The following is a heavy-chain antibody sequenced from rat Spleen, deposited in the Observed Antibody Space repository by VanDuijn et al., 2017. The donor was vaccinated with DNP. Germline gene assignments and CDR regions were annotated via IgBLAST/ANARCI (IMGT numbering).Heavy chain of an antibody. Sequence: QVQLRESGPGLVQPSQILSLTCTVSGSSLSNFGINWVRQPPGKGLEWISSISSGGSTFYTPSLESRLSISRDTSKSQLFLKMNSLQTEDTATYYCASTLVNYGTYGYYAMDAWGQGTSVTVSS. J-gene: IGHJ4*01. CDR3: ASTLVNYGTYGYYAMDA. D-gene: IGHD1-3*01. V-gene: IGHV2S12*01. CDR2: ISSGGST. CDR1: GSSLSNFG.